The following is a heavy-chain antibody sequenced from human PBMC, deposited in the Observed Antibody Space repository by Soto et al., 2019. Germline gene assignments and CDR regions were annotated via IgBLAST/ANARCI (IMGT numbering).Heavy chain of an antibody. CDR1: DTAHW. J-gene: IGHJ6*02. CDR2: IYPGDSDT. V-gene: IGHV5-51*01. CDR3: ARLVNYYFGMDV. Sequence: GESLKISCKASDTAHWIGWVRQKPGKGLEWMGIIYPGDSDTKYSPSFQGQVTISVDKSISTAYLHWSSLKASDTATYYCARLVNYYFGMDVWGLGTTVTVSS.